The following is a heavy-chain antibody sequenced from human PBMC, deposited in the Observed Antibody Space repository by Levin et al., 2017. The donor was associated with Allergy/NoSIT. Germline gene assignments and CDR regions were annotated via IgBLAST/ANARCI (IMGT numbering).Heavy chain of an antibody. V-gene: IGHV4-61*01. CDR2: ISYSGTT. J-gene: IGHJ4*02. D-gene: IGHD3-22*01. CDR1: GGSVSSSSYY. Sequence: SETLSLTCTVSGGSVSSSSYYWSWIRQPPGKGLEWIGCISYSGTTNYNPSLKIRVTISVDTSKNQFSLKLSSVTAADTAVYYCARSHDSTGYFNWGQGTLVTVSS. CDR3: ARSHDSTGYFN.